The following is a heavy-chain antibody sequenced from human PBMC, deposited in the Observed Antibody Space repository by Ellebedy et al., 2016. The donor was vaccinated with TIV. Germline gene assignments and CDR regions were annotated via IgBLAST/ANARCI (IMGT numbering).Heavy chain of an antibody. V-gene: IGHV4-59*08. D-gene: IGHD6-19*01. CDR1: GGSFSGYY. CDR3: ASHPSGWYFDM. CDR2: IYYSGST. Sequence: MPSETLSLTCAVYGGSFSGYYWSWIRPPPGKGLEWIGYIYYSGSTKYNPSLKSRVTISVDTSKNQFSLKLSPVTAADTAVYCCASHPSGWYFDMWGQGTMVTVSS. J-gene: IGHJ3*02.